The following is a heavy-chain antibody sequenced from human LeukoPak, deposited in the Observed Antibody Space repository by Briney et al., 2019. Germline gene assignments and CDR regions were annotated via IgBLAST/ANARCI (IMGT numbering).Heavy chain of an antibody. D-gene: IGHD3-10*01. CDR1: GFTFSRDA. V-gene: IGHV3-23*01. CDR3: AKGSVGTTRRFDP. Sequence: PGGSLRLSCVASGFTFSRDAMSWVRQVPGKGLEWVSSISGSGGGTEYADSVKGRFTISRDNSKNTLYLQLNSLRVEDTAIFYCAKGSVGTTRRFDPWGQGTLVTVSS. CDR2: ISGSGGGT. J-gene: IGHJ5*02.